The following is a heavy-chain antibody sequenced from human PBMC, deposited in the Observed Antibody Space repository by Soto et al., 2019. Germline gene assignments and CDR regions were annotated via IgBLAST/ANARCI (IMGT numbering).Heavy chain of an antibody. CDR1: GGTFSSYT. Sequence: SVKVSCKASGGTFSSYTISWVRQAPGQGLEWMGRIIPILGIANYAQKFQGRVTITADKSTSTAYMELSSLRSEDTAVYYCARARLGYCSGGSCYSDYWGQGTLVTVSS. CDR3: ARARLGYCSGGSCYSDY. CDR2: IIPILGIA. V-gene: IGHV1-69*02. D-gene: IGHD2-15*01. J-gene: IGHJ4*02.